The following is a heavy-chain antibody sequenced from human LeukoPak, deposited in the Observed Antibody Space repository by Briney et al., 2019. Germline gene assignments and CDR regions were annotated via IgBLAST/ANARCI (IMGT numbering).Heavy chain of an antibody. CDR3: ASGYYYGSYFDY. V-gene: IGHV4-59*01. CDR1: GGSITSSY. J-gene: IGHJ4*02. D-gene: IGHD3-10*01. Sequence: SETLSLTCAVSGGSITSSYWSWIRQSPGRGLEWIGSMYYTGSTSYHPFLKSRLTISLDTSRTQFSLKLSSVTPADTALYYCASGYYYGSYFDYWGQGTLVTVSS. CDR2: MYYTGST.